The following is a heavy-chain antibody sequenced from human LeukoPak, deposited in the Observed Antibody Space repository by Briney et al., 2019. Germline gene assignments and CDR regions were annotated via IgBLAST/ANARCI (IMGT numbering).Heavy chain of an antibody. J-gene: IGHJ4*02. D-gene: IGHD3-10*01. CDR2: IYYSGST. CDR1: GGSISSSSYY. V-gene: IGHV4-39*01. Sequence: SETLSLTCTVSGGSISSSSYYWGWIRQPPGKGLEWIGSIYYSGSTYYNPSLKSRVTISVDTSKNQFSLKLSSVTAADTAVYYCARQDGGKDYFDYWGQGTLVTVSS. CDR3: ARQDGGKDYFDY.